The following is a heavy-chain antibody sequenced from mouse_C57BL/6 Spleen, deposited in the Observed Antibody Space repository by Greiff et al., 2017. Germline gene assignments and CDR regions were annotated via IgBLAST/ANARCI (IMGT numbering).Heavy chain of an antibody. V-gene: IGHV5-4*01. CDR3: ARESHGSSYSYAMDY. Sequence: EVNVVESGGGLVKPGGSLKLSCAASGFTFSSYAMSWVRQTPEKRLEWVATISDGGSYTYYPDNVKGRFTISRDNAKNNLYLQMSHLKSEDTAMYYCARESHGSSYSYAMDYWGEGTSVTVSS. J-gene: IGHJ4*01. CDR1: GFTFSSYA. D-gene: IGHD1-1*01. CDR2: ISDGGSYT.